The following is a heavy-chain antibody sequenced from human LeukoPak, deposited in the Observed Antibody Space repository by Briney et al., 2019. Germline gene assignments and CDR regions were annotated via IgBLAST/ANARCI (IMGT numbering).Heavy chain of an antibody. V-gene: IGHV3-43D*04. CDR2: MSWDGGST. CDR1: GFTFDDYA. D-gene: IGHD3-9*01. CDR3: AKGRHTIWGSFDY. J-gene: IGHJ4*02. Sequence: GVSLRLSCAASGFTFDDYAMHWVLQAPGKGLEWVSLMSWDGGSTYYADSVKCRFTISRDNSKNSLYLQMNSLRAEDTALYFSAKGRHTIWGSFDYWGQGTLVTVSS.